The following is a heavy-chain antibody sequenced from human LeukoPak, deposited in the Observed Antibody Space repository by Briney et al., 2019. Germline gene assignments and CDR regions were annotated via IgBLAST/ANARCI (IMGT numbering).Heavy chain of an antibody. D-gene: IGHD1-1*01. Sequence: ASVKVSCKASGYTFTSYDINWVRQATGQGLEWMGWMNPNSGNTGYAQKFQGRVTMTRNTSISTAYMELSSLRSEDTAVYYCARVGGTDKSRWFDPWGQGTLVTVSS. V-gene: IGHV1-8*01. CDR2: MNPNSGNT. CDR3: ARVGGTDKSRWFDP. J-gene: IGHJ5*02. CDR1: GYTFTSYD.